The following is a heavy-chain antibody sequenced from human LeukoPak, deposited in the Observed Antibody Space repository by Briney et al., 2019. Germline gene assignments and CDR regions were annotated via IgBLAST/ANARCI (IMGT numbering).Heavy chain of an antibody. Sequence: GGSLRLSCAASGFTFSSYAMSWVRQAPGKGLEWVSAISGSGGSTYYADSVKGRFTISRDNSKNTLYLQMYSLRAEDTAVYYCAKTSSTSLYYYYYMDVWGKGTTVTVPS. CDR2: ISGSGGST. CDR1: GFTFSSYA. D-gene: IGHD2-2*01. CDR3: AKTSSTSLYYYYYMDV. V-gene: IGHV3-23*01. J-gene: IGHJ6*03.